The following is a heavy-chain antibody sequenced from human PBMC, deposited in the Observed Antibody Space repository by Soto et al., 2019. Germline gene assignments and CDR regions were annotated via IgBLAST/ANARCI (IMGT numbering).Heavy chain of an antibody. Sequence: PSETLSLTCTVSGGSISIYYWSWIRQPPVKGLEWIGYIYYSGITNYNPSLKSRVTISVDTSKNQFSLKLSSVTAADTAVYYCARYKSNYYYGMDVWGQGTKVTVSS. CDR3: ARYKSNYYYGMDV. D-gene: IGHD1-20*01. V-gene: IGHV4-59*01. J-gene: IGHJ6*02. CDR2: IYYSGIT. CDR1: GGSISIYY.